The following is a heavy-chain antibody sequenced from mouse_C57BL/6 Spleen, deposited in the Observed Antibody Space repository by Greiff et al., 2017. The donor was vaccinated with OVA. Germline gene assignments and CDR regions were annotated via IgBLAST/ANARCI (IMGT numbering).Heavy chain of an antibody. Sequence: DVKLVESGGGLVQPKGSLKLSCAASGFSFNTYAMNWVRQAPGKGLEWVARIRSKSNNYATYYADSVKDRFTISRDDSESMLYLQMNNLKTEDTAMYYCVRQLRLPYYFDYWGQGTTLTVSS. CDR3: VRQLRLPYYFDY. CDR1: GFSFNTYA. V-gene: IGHV10-1*01. J-gene: IGHJ2*01. D-gene: IGHD3-2*02. CDR2: IRSKSNNYAT.